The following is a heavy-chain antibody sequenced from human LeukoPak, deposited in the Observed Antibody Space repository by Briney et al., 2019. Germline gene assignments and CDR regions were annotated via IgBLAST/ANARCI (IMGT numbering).Heavy chain of an antibody. CDR1: GGSISSSNYY. CDR2: IYYSGHT. J-gene: IGHJ6*03. Sequence: PSETLYLTCTVSGGSISSSNYYWGWIRQPPGNGLEWIGTIYYSGHTYYNPSLKSRVTIFVDTSQNQFSLKLSSVTAADTAVYYCAIHIRDHDFWSGSNPTDYYYYMDVWGKGTSVTVSS. CDR3: AIHIRDHDFWSGSNPTDYYYYMDV. D-gene: IGHD3-3*01. V-gene: IGHV4-39*01.